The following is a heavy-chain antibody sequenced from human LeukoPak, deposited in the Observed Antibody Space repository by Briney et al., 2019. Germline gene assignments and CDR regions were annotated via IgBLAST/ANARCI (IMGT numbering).Heavy chain of an antibody. CDR1: GGTFSSYA. CDR3: ASRGRGYSGYAPVFDYYYYYYMDV. D-gene: IGHD5-12*01. Sequence: SVKVSCKASGGTFSSYAISWVRQAPGQGLEWMGRIIPIFGTANYAQNFQGRVTITTDESTSTAYMELSSLRSEDTAVYYCASRGRGYSGYAPVFDYYYYYYMDVWGKGTTVTVSS. J-gene: IGHJ6*03. V-gene: IGHV1-69*05. CDR2: IIPIFGTA.